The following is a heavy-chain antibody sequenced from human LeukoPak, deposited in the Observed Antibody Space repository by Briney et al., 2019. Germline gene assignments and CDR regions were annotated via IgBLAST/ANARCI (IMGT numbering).Heavy chain of an antibody. V-gene: IGHV4-4*07. Sequence: SETLSLTCTVSGGSISSYYWSWIRQPAGKGLEWIGRIYTSGSTNYNPSLESRVTMSVDTSKNQFSLYLSSVTAADTAIYYCARSIVGYDWNFDQWGQGILVTVSS. D-gene: IGHD1-26*01. CDR2: IYTSGST. CDR1: GGSISSYY. J-gene: IGHJ4*02. CDR3: ARSIVGYDWNFDQ.